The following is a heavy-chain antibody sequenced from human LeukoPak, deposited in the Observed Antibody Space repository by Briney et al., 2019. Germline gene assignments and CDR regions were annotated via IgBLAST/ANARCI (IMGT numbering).Heavy chain of an antibody. J-gene: IGHJ5*02. CDR1: GGSFSGYY. CDR3: ARGLKLLWFRELLSWFDP. V-gene: IGHV4-34*01. Sequence: PSETLSLTCAVSGGSFSGYYWGWIRQPPGKGLEWIGEINRSGSTNYNPSLKSRVTISVDTSKNQFSLKLSSVTAADTAVYYCARGLKLLWFRELLSWFDPWGQGTLVTVSS. D-gene: IGHD3-10*01. CDR2: INRSGST.